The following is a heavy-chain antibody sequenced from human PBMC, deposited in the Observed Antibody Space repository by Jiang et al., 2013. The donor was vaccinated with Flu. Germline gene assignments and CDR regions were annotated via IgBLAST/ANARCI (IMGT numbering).Heavy chain of an antibody. J-gene: IGHJ1*01. V-gene: IGHV1-46*01. CDR3: ARDIPGCMICLTT. Sequence: KASGYTFASYYVHWVRQAPGQGLEYMGMFSPTGAGTGPAQSFQGRVTLTSDTSTSTVYMELRSLRSDDTAIYYCARDIPGCMICLTTWGQGTLVTVSS. D-gene: IGHD2-8*01. CDR2: FSPTGAGT. CDR1: GYTFASYY.